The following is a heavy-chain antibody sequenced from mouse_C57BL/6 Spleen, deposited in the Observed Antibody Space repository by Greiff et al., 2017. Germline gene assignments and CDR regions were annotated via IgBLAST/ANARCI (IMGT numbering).Heavy chain of an antibody. Sequence: QVQLQQPGAELVRPGTSVKLSCKASGYTFTSYWMHWVKQRPGQGLEWIGVIDPSDSYTNYNQKFKGKATLTVDTSSSTAYMQLSSLTSEDSAVYYCARRRDWGRGLDYWGQGTTLTVSS. D-gene: IGHD4-1*01. CDR1: GYTFTSYW. J-gene: IGHJ4*01. V-gene: IGHV1-59*01. CDR3: ARRRDWGRGLDY. CDR2: IDPSDSYT.